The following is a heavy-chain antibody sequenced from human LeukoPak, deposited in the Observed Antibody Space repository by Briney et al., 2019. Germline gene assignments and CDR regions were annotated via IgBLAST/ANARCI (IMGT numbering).Heavy chain of an antibody. D-gene: IGHD3-10*01. Sequence: SETLSLTCTVSGGSISSYYWSWIRQPAGEGLEWIGRIFGSGSTNYNPSLKSRLTMSVDTSKNQFSLKLSSVTAADTAVYYCARGGRDTGPYWYFDLWGRGTLVTVSS. V-gene: IGHV4-4*07. J-gene: IGHJ2*01. CDR1: GGSISSYY. CDR2: IFGSGST. CDR3: ARGGRDTGPYWYFDL.